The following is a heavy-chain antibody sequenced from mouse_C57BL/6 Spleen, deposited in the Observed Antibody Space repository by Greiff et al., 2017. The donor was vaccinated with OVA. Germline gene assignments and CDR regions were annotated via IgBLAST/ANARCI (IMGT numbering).Heavy chain of an antibody. CDR1: GYSITSGYY. CDR2: ISYDGSN. Sequence: DVQLQESGPGLVKPSQSLSLTCSVTGYSITSGYYWNWIRQFPGNKLEWMGYISYDGSNNYNPSLKNRISITRDTSKNQFFLKLNSVTTEDTATYYCARDHEGDYFDYWGQGTTLTVSS. J-gene: IGHJ2*01. CDR3: ARDHEGDYFDY. V-gene: IGHV3-6*01.